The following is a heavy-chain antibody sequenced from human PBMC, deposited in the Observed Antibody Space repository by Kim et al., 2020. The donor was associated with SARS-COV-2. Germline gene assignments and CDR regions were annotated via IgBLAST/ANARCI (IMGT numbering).Heavy chain of an antibody. D-gene: IGHD6-19*01. J-gene: IGHJ4*02. CDR1: GGSFSSYY. CDR3: ARQVAGADRRFDY. CDR2: IHASGST. Sequence: ETLSLICTVSGGSFSSYYWSWIRQSAGRGLEWIGRIHASGSTNYNPSLKSRLTMSVDTSKHQMSLELSSVTAADTAMYYCARQVAGADRRFDYWGQGILVTVSS. V-gene: IGHV4-4*07.